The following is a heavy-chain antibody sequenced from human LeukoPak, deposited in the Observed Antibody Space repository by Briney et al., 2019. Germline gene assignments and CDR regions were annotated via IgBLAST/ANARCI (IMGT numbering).Heavy chain of an antibody. CDR2: MSYDGFSK. Sequence: GGSLRLSCAASGIVFSNSIMHWVRQAPGKGLEWVSAMSYDGFSKYYADSLKGRLSISRDDSKSTVYLQMNSLRPEDTAVYFCAKDLNTYRYDSRDLQHWGQGILVTVSS. CDR1: GIVFSNSI. CDR3: AKDLNTYRYDSRDLQH. J-gene: IGHJ1*01. D-gene: IGHD3-22*01. V-gene: IGHV3-30*04.